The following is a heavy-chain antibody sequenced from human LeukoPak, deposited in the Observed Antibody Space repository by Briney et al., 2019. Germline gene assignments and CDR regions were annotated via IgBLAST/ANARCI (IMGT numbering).Heavy chain of an antibody. J-gene: IGHJ3*02. Sequence: SETLSLTCTVSGGSFSSSSYYWGWIRQPPGKGREGIGSIYYSGSTYYNPSLKSRVTVSVDTSKIQFSLNLNSVTAADTAVYYCARTYSSSRNDAFDIWGQGTMVTVSS. CDR3: ARTYSSSRNDAFDI. V-gene: IGHV4-39*01. CDR2: IYYSGST. D-gene: IGHD6-13*01. CDR1: GGSFSSSSYY.